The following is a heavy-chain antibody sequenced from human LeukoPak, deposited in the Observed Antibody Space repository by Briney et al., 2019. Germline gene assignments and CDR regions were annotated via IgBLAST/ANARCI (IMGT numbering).Heavy chain of an antibody. Sequence: ASVKVSCKASGYTFTGYYIHWVRQAPGQGLEWVGWINPNSGGTNYAQKFQGRVTITADESTSTAYMELSSLRSEDTAVYYCARSIVATFYYYYMDVWGKGTTVTVSS. V-gene: IGHV1-2*02. CDR2: INPNSGGT. CDR1: GYTFTGYY. CDR3: ARSIVATFYYYYMDV. D-gene: IGHD5-12*01. J-gene: IGHJ6*03.